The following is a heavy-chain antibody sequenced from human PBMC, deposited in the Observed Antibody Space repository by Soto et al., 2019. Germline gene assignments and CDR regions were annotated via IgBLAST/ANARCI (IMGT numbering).Heavy chain of an antibody. CDR2: IFHTGSP. V-gene: IGHV4-4*02. CDR1: GGSITSNW. D-gene: IGHD2-21*01. J-gene: IGHJ4*02. CDR3: ARHIAGSGTRGFDQ. Sequence: QVQLQESGPGLMKPSGTLSLTCAVSGGSITSNWWSWLRQPPGTGLEWSAEIFHTGSPHYNPSLMGLLTISMDKSRGHLSLTLNSVTAADTAVYYCARHIAGSGTRGFDQWGQGTLVTVSS.